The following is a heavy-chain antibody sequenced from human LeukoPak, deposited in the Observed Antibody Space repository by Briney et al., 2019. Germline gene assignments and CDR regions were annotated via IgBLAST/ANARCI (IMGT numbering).Heavy chain of an antibody. CDR3: VKDAGIAVAGTLIDY. CDR1: GFTFSSYA. CDR2: ISSNGGST. V-gene: IGHV3-64D*06. D-gene: IGHD6-19*01. Sequence: GGSLRLSCSASGFTFSSYAMHWVRQAPGKGLEYVSAISSNGGSTYYADSVKGRFTISRDNSKNTLYLQMSSLGAEDTAVYYCVKDAGIAVAGTLIDYWGQGTLVTVSS. J-gene: IGHJ4*02.